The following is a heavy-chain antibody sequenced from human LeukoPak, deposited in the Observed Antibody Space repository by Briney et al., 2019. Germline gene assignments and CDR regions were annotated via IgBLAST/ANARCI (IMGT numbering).Heavy chain of an antibody. CDR3: ARVPLRAVTRGAFDI. Sequence: SETLSLTCTVSGGSISSYYWSWIRQPPGKGLEWIGYIYCSGSTNYNPSLKSRVTISVDTSKNQFSLKLSSVTAADTAVYYCARVPLRAVTRGAFDIWGQGTMVTVSS. J-gene: IGHJ3*02. CDR2: IYCSGST. D-gene: IGHD4-17*01. CDR1: GGSISSYY. V-gene: IGHV4-59*12.